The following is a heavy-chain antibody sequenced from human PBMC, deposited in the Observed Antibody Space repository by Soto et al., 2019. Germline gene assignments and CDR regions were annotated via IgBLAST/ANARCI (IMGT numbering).Heavy chain of an antibody. D-gene: IGHD1-26*01. CDR2: ISYDGSNK. Sequence: QVQLVESGGGVVQPGRSLRLSCAASGFTFSSYGMHWVRQAPGKGLEWVAVISYDGSNKYYVDSVKGRFTISRDNSKNTLYLQMNSLRAEDTAVYYCAKDANGELLDAFDIWGQGTMVTVSS. CDR1: GFTFSSYG. CDR3: AKDANGELLDAFDI. J-gene: IGHJ3*02. V-gene: IGHV3-30*18.